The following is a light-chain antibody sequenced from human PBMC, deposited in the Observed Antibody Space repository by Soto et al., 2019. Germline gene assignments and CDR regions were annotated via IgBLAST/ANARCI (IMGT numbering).Light chain of an antibody. CDR2: GAS. CDR3: QQYNYWPGT. Sequence: EKVMTQSPATLSVSPGARATLSCSASQSVTSNLAWYQQKRGQPPRLLIYGASTRATGVPARFSGNGSGTEFTLAISSLQSEDFAIYYIQQYNYWPGTFGQGTKVEIK. J-gene: IGKJ1*01. V-gene: IGKV3-15*01. CDR1: QSVTSN.